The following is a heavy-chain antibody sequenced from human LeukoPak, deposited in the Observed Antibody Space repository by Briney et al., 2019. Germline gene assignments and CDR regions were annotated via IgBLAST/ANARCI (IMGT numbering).Heavy chain of an antibody. V-gene: IGHV4-59*01. CDR2: IYYSGST. D-gene: IGHD1-26*01. J-gene: IGHJ5*02. CDR1: GGSISSYY. CDR3: AREVAGATTHAWFDP. Sequence: SETLSLTCTVSGGSISSYYWSWIRRPPGKGLEWIGYIYYSGSTNYNPSLKSRVTISVDTSKNQFSLKLSSVTAADTAVYYCAREVAGATTHAWFDPWGQGTLVTVSS.